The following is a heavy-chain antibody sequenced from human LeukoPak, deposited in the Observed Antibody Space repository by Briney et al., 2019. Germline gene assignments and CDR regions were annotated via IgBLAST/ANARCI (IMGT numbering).Heavy chain of an antibody. J-gene: IGHJ4*02. CDR3: ARTYLYGDYVSDADPENYFDY. V-gene: IGHV1-46*01. D-gene: IGHD4-17*01. Sequence: ASVKVSCKASGYTFTSYYMHWVRRAPGQGLEWMGIINPSGGSTSYAQKFQGRVTMTRDTSTSAVYMELSSLRSEDTAVYYCARTYLYGDYVSDADPENYFDYWGQGTLVTVSS. CDR2: INPSGGST. CDR1: GYTFTSYY.